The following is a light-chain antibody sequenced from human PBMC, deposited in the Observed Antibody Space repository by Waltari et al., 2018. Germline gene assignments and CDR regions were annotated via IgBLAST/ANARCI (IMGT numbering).Light chain of an antibody. Sequence: QSPLNQPASVSGSPGQSITISCTGTSSDVGTYNLVSWYQQHPGKAPKLMIYEDYKRPSGVSNRFSGSKSGNTASLTISGLQAEDEADYYCCSYVSGDTWVFGGGTELAVL. J-gene: IGLJ3*02. CDR2: EDY. CDR3: CSYVSGDTWV. CDR1: SSDVGTYNL. V-gene: IGLV2-23*01.